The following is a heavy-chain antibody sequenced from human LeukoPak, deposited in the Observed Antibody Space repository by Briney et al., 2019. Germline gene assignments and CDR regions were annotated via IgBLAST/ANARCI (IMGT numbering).Heavy chain of an antibody. CDR3: ARGKQPV. Sequence: GGSLRLSCAASGFTFSSYWISWVRQAPGKGLEWVANIKQDGSEKYYVDSVKGRFTISRDNAKNSLYLQMNSLRAEDTAVYYCARGKQPVWGQGTLVTVSS. CDR2: IKQDGSEK. D-gene: IGHD6-6*01. V-gene: IGHV3-7*04. J-gene: IGHJ4*02. CDR1: GFTFSSYW.